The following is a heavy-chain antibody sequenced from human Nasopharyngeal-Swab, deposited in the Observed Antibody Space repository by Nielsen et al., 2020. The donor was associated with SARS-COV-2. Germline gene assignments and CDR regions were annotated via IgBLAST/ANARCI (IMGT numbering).Heavy chain of an antibody. CDR2: ISSSSSYI. CDR1: GFTFSSYA. V-gene: IGHV3-21*01. CDR3: ARVTDYYDSSGYGDYFDY. Sequence: GGSLRLSCAASGFTFSSYAMSWVRQAPGKGLEWVSSISSSSSYIYYADSVKGRFTISRDNAKNSLYLQMNSLRAEDTAVYYCARVTDYYDSSGYGDYFDYWGQGTLVTVSS. J-gene: IGHJ4*02. D-gene: IGHD3-22*01.